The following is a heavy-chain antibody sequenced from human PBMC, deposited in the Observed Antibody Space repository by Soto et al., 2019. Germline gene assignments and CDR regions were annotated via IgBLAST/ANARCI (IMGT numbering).Heavy chain of an antibody. CDR2: IYPGDSDT. J-gene: IGHJ6*02. Sequence: EVQLVQSGAEVKKPGESLKISCKGSGYSFTSYWIGWVRQMPGKGLEWMGIIYPGDSDTRYSPSFQGQVTISADKSISTAYLQWSSLKASDTAMYYCARHLRPGYCSGGSCYSIYYYYGMYVWGQGTTVTVSS. D-gene: IGHD2-15*01. V-gene: IGHV5-51*01. CDR3: ARHLRPGYCSGGSCYSIYYYYGMYV. CDR1: GYSFTSYW.